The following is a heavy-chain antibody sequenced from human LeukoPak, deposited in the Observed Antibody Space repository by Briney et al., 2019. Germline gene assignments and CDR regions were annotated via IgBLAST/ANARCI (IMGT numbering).Heavy chain of an antibody. D-gene: IGHD2/OR15-2a*01. CDR1: RHNFTTYW. CDR3: ARRVSSSSHFDS. V-gene: IGHV5-51*01. Sequence: GESLKISCQGSRHNFTTYWIGWVRQMPGKGLEWMGIIYPEDSDARYSPSFQGHVTISADKSISTAYLQWGSLRASDTATYYCARRVSSSSHFDSWGRGTLVIVSS. CDR2: IYPEDSDA. J-gene: IGHJ4*01.